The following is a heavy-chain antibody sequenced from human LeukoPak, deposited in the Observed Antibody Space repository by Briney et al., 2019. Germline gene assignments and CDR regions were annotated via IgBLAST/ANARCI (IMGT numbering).Heavy chain of an antibody. V-gene: IGHV3-74*01. J-gene: IGHJ4*02. D-gene: IGHD4-17*01. Sequence: PGGSLRLSCAASGFTFSSYWMHWAREAPGKGLVWVSRSNSDGSSTNYADSVKGRFTISRDNAKNTLYLQMNSLRAEDTAVYYCARGGDYPFDYWGQGTLVTVSS. CDR2: SNSDGSST. CDR3: ARGGDYPFDY. CDR1: GFTFSSYW.